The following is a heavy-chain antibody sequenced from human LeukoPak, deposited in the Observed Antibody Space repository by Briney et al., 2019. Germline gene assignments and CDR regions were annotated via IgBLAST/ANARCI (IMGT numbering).Heavy chain of an antibody. J-gene: IGHJ4*02. Sequence: ASVKVSCKASGYTFTGYYMHWVRQAPGQGLEWMGWINPNSGGTNYAQKFQGWVTTTRDTSISTAYMELSRLRSDDTAVYYCARALKGWYGVDYWGQGTLVTVSS. CDR1: GYTFTGYY. CDR3: ARALKGWYGVDY. CDR2: INPNSGGT. V-gene: IGHV1-2*04. D-gene: IGHD6-19*01.